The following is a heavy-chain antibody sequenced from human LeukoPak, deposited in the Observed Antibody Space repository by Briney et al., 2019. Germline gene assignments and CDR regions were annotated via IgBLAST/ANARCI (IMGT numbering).Heavy chain of an antibody. CDR1: GGSITNFY. D-gene: IGHD2-15*01. CDR2: IYYSGTT. V-gene: IGHV4-59*01. CDR3: ARSPGGGFDI. J-gene: IGHJ3*02. Sequence: SETLSLTCTVSGGSITNFYGGWIRQSPGKGLELIGYIYYSGTTNYSPSLKSRVSISVDTSKKQFSLKLSSVTAADTAVYYCARSPGGGFDIWGQGPMVTVS.